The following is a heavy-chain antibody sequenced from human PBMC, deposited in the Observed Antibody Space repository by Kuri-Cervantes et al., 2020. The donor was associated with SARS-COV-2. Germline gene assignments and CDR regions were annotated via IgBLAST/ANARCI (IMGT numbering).Heavy chain of an antibody. CDR1: GGSINSGDYY. CDR3: ARLVLEAYSGSFYFDY. Sequence: LRLSCTVSGGSINSGDYYWSWIRQPAGKGLEWIGRIYSSGSTNYNPSLRSRVTISIDTSKTQFSLKLSSVTAADTAVYYCARLVLEAYSGSFYFDYWGQGSLVTVSS. CDR2: IYSSGST. D-gene: IGHD1-26*01. J-gene: IGHJ4*02. V-gene: IGHV4-61*02.